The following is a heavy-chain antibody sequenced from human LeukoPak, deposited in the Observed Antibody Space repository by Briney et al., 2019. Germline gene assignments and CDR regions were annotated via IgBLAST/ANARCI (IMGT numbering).Heavy chain of an antibody. D-gene: IGHD3-10*01. V-gene: IGHV4-61*02. J-gene: IGHJ6*03. CDR3: ARAASYYYGSGSYYKDYYYYYMDV. CDR1: GGSISSGSYY. CDR2: IYTSGST. Sequence: SETLSLTCTVSGGSISSGSYYWRWIRQPAGKGLEWIGRIYTSGSTNYNPSLKSRVTISVDTSKNQFSLKLSSVTAADTAVYYCARAASYYYGSGSYYKDYYYYYMDVWGKGTTVTVPS.